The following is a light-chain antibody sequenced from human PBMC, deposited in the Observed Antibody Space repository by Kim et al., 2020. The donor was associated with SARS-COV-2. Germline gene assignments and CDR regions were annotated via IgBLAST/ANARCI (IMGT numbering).Light chain of an antibody. CDR3: SSYTARTTLV. CDR1: SSDVGGYDN. J-gene: IGLJ2*01. CDR2: DVN. V-gene: IGLV2-14*03. Sequence: QSITISCTETSSDVGGYDNVSWYQQYPGKAPKLMIYDVNHRPSGVSNRFSGSKSGKTASLTISGLQAEDEADYYCSSYTARTTLVFGGGTQLTVL.